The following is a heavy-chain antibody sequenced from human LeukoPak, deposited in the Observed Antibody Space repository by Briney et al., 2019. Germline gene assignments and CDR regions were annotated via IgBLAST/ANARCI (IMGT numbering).Heavy chain of an antibody. CDR2: ISSRGDST. Sequence: GGSLILSCAASGFTFSNYAMSCVRQVPGMGLEWVSTISSRGDSTYDAESVKGPFTISRDNSKTALYLQMNSVRAEDTAVYYCAKGPRPDITVAHTVEKWGQGTLVTVSS. CDR1: GFTFSNYA. J-gene: IGHJ4*02. CDR3: AKGPRPDITVAHTVEK. V-gene: IGHV3-23*01. D-gene: IGHD6-19*01.